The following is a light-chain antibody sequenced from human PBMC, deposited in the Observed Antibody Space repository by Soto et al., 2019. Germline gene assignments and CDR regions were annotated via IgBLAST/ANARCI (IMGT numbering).Light chain of an antibody. V-gene: IGKV1-17*01. CDR3: QQYVSSPQT. J-gene: IGKJ1*01. CDR2: SAS. CDR1: QGIRTD. Sequence: DIQMTQSPSSLSASVGDRVTITCRASQGIRTDLGWYQQKPGKAPKRLIYSASSLQSGVPSRFSGSGSGTDFTLTISRLEPEDFAMYFCQQYVSSPQTFGQGTKVDI.